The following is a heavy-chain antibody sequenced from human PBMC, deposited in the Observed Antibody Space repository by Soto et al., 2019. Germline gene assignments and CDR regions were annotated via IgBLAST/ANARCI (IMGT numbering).Heavy chain of an antibody. J-gene: IGHJ4*02. CDR3: AKYFSNDVCFDY. D-gene: IGHD2-8*01. Sequence: EVQLVESGGGLVQPGGSLRLSCAASGFTFSSCSMNWVRQAPGKGLEWVSYISKSDNTKYYADSVKGRFTISRDNAKNSLYLQMSSLRDEDTAVYYCAKYFSNDVCFDYWGQGTLVTVSS. CDR2: ISKSDNTK. CDR1: GFTFSSCS. V-gene: IGHV3-48*02.